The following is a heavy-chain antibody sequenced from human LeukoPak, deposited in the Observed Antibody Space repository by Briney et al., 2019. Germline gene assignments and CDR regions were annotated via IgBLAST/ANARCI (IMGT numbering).Heavy chain of an antibody. V-gene: IGHV3-21*01. Sequence: GGSLRLSCAAFGFTFSTYSMNWVRQAPGKGLEWVSSICSTSNCIYYADSVKGRFTISRDNAKNSPYLQMNSLRAEDTAVYYCVRHGDSDSCLANWGQGTLVTVSS. D-gene: IGHD2-2*01. J-gene: IGHJ4*02. CDR1: GFTFSTYS. CDR2: ICSTSNCI. CDR3: VRHGDSDSCLAN.